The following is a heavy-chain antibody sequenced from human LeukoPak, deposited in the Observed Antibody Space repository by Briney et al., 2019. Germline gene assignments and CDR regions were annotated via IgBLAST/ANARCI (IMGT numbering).Heavy chain of an antibody. Sequence: TSETLSLTCAVSGGSISSGGYSWSWIRQPPGKGLEWIGYIYHSGSTYYNPSLKSRVTISVDRSKNQFSLKLSSVTAADTAVYYCARKSSSSGWYLNDAFDIWGQGTMVTVSS. CDR3: ARKSSSSGWYLNDAFDI. CDR1: GGSISSGGYS. J-gene: IGHJ3*02. D-gene: IGHD6-19*01. V-gene: IGHV4-30-2*01. CDR2: IYHSGST.